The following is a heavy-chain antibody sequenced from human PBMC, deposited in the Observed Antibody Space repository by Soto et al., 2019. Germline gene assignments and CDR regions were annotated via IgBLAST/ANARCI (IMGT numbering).Heavy chain of an antibody. Sequence: SETLSLTCAVYGGSFSGYYWSWIRQPPGKGLEWIGEINHSGSTNYNPSLKSRVTISVDTSKNQFSLKLSSVTAADTAVYYCARRIRPKYCSSTSCPRTRFDYWGQGTLVTVSS. CDR3: ARRIRPKYCSSTSCPRTRFDY. CDR2: INHSGST. J-gene: IGHJ4*02. D-gene: IGHD2-2*01. V-gene: IGHV4-34*01. CDR1: GGSFSGYY.